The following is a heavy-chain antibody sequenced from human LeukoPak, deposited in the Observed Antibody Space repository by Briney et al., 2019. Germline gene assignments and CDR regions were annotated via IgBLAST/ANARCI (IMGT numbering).Heavy chain of an antibody. J-gene: IGHJ4*02. Sequence: GASVKVSCKVSGYTLTELSMHWVRQAPGKGLEWMGGFDPEDGETIYAQKFQGRVTVTRDTSTSTVHMELSGLRSEDTAVYYCARDQEGFDYGGQGTLVTVSS. CDR1: GYTLTELS. CDR2: FDPEDGET. CDR3: ARDQEGFDY. V-gene: IGHV1-24*01.